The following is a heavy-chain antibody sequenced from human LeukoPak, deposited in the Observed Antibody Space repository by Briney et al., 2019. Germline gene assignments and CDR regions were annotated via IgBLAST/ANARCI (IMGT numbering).Heavy chain of an antibody. CDR3: ARCKVIDDSSGYYYARSKTSAFDI. D-gene: IGHD3-22*01. CDR2: IYHSGST. CDR1: GGSISSGGYY. Sequence: SQTLSLTCTVSGGSISSGGYYWSWIRQPPGKGLEWIGYIYHSGSTYYNPSLKSRVTISVDRSKNQFSLKLSSATAADTAVYYCARCKVIDDSSGYYYARSKTSAFDIWGQGTMVTVSS. J-gene: IGHJ3*02. V-gene: IGHV4-30-2*01.